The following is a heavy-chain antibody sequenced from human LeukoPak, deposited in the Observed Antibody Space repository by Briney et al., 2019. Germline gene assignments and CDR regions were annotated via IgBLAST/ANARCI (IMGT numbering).Heavy chain of an antibody. CDR2: INPSGGST. J-gene: IGHJ4*02. CDR1: RYTFTSYY. D-gene: IGHD2-8*01. CDR3: ARDPGQWDFDY. V-gene: IGHV1-46*01. Sequence: GASVKVSCKASRYTFTSYYMHWVRQAPGQGLEWMGIINPSGGSTSYAQKFQGRVTMTRDTSTSTVYMELSSLRSEDTAVYYCARDPGQWDFDYWGQGTLVTVSS.